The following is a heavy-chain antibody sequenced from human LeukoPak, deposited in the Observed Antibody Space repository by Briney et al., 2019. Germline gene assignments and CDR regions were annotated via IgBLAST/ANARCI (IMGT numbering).Heavy chain of an antibody. J-gene: IGHJ6*03. D-gene: IGHD4-17*01. CDR2: IIPIFGTA. CDR1: GGTFSSYA. V-gene: IGHV1-69*05. CDR3: ARATEIGYGDYNYYYYYMDV. Sequence: SVRVSCKASGGTFSSYAISWVRQAPGQGLEGMGRIIPIFGTANYAQKFQGRVTITTDESTSTAYMELSSLRSEVTAVYYCARATEIGYGDYNYYYYYMDVWGKGTTVTVSS.